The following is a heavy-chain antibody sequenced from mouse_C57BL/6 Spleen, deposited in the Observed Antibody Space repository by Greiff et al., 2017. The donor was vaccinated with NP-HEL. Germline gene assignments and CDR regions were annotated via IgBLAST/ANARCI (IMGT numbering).Heavy chain of an antibody. Sequence: EVMLVESEGGLVQPGSSMKLSCTASGFTFSDYYMAWVRQVPEKGLEWVANINYDGSSTYYLDSLKSRFIISRDNAKNILYLQMSSLKSEDTATYYCARGGYYWYFDVWGTGTTVTVSS. CDR3: ARGGYYWYFDV. J-gene: IGHJ1*03. CDR2: INYDGSST. V-gene: IGHV5-16*01. CDR1: GFTFSDYY. D-gene: IGHD2-2*01.